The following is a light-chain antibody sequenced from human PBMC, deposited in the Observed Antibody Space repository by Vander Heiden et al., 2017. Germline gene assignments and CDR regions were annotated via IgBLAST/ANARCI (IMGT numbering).Light chain of an antibody. CDR1: QSVRSNY. J-gene: IGKJ1*01. V-gene: IGKV3-20*01. CDR3: QQYSDSLST. CDR2: GAS. Sequence: DIVLTQSPGTVSSSPGERATLSCRASQSVRSNYLAWYQQTPGQAPRLLIYGASRRATGIPDRFSGSGSGTDFTLTISRLEPEDFAVYYCQQYSDSLSTFGQGTKVEVK.